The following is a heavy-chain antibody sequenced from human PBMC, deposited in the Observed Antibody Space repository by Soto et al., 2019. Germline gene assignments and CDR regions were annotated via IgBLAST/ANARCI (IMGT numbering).Heavy chain of an antibody. CDR3: ARAGLMSSGWYRGYNLFDP. D-gene: IGHD6-19*01. CDR1: GGSFSGYY. Sequence: PSETLSLTCAVYGGSFSGYYWSWIRQPPGKGLEWIGEINHSGSTNYNPSLKSRVTISVDTSKNQFSLKLSSVTAADTAVYYCARAGLMSSGWYRGYNLFDPWGQGTLVTVSS. J-gene: IGHJ5*02. CDR2: INHSGST. V-gene: IGHV4-34*01.